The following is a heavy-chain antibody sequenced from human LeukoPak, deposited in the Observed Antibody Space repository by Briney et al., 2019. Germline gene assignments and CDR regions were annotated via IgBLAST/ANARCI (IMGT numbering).Heavy chain of an antibody. Sequence: SETLSLTCTVSGGSISSYYWSWIRQPPGKGLEWIGYIYYSGSTNYNPSLKSRVTISVDTSKNQFSLKLSSVTAADTAVYYCARENCSGGSCYPSYWGQGTLVTVSS. CDR3: ARENCSGGSCYPSY. D-gene: IGHD2-15*01. V-gene: IGHV4-59*01. CDR2: IYYSGST. CDR1: GGSISSYY. J-gene: IGHJ4*02.